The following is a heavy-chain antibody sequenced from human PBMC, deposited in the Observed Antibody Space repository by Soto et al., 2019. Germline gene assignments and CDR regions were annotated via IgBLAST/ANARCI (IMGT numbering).Heavy chain of an antibody. J-gene: IGHJ6*02. CDR3: ARGVVYRDVGLAYGMDV. CDR2: INYSGSA. V-gene: IGHV4-34*01. Sequence: PSATLSLTCALYGESFSNHYWTCIRQSPGKGLGGGGEINYSGSARYNCSLVSRVTISVDTSKNQFSLMVTSVTAEETAVYYCARGVVYRDVGLAYGMDVWGQGTTVTVSS. CDR1: GESFSNHY. D-gene: IGHD3-22*01.